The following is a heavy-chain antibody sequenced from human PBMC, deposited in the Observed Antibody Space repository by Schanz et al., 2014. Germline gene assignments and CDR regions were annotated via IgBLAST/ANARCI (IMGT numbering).Heavy chain of an antibody. CDR1: GFTFSSYG. V-gene: IGHV3-23*04. Sequence: VQLVESGGGVVQPGRSLRLSCAASGFTFSSYGMHWVRQAPGKGLEWVSAISGSGGSTYYADSVKGRFTISRDNSKNTLYLQMNSLRAEDTAVYYCARVDSSGYFFDNWGQGTLVTVSS. CDR3: ARVDSSGYFFDN. D-gene: IGHD3-22*01. CDR2: ISGSGGST. J-gene: IGHJ4*02.